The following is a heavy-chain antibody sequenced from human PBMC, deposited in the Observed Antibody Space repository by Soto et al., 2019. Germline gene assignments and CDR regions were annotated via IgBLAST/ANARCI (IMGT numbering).Heavy chain of an antibody. V-gene: IGHV3-23*01. CDR1: GFTFSSYA. CDR3: AKGDLGYCSGGSCYFDY. Sequence: GGSLRLSCAASGFTFSSYAMSWVRQAPGKGLEWVSAISGSGGSTYYADSVKGRFTISRDNSKNTLYLQMNSLRAEDTAVYYCAKGDLGYCSGGSCYFDYWGQGTLVTVSS. J-gene: IGHJ4*02. CDR2: ISGSGGST. D-gene: IGHD2-15*01.